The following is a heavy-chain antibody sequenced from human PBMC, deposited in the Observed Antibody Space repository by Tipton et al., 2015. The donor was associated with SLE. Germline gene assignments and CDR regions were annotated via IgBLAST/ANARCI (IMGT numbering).Heavy chain of an antibody. J-gene: IGHJ3*02. CDR3: ARAPGIVGARGAFDI. CDR2: LAHDASNQ. Sequence: SLRLSCAASGFIFNNYPMHWVRQAPGKGLEWVAVLAHDASNQNYADSVKGRFTTSRDNSKNTVYLQMNSLRPEDTAVYYCARAPGIVGARGAFDIWGQGTMVTVSS. D-gene: IGHD1-26*01. CDR1: GFIFNNYP. V-gene: IGHV3-30*04.